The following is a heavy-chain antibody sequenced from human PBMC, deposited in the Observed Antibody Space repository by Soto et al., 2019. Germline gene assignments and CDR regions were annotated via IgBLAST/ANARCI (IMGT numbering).Heavy chain of an antibody. J-gene: IGHJ4*02. CDR2: INSDGSST. V-gene: IGHV3-74*01. D-gene: IGHD5-18*01. CDR1: GFNLSSYW. CDR3: AREGYGLSFDY. Sequence: EVQLVESGGGLVQPGGSLRLSCAASGFNLSSYWMHWVRQAPGKGLVWVSRINSDGSSTSYADSVKGRFTISRDNAKITLCLQMNSLRAEDTAVYYCAREGYGLSFDYWGQGTLVTVSS.